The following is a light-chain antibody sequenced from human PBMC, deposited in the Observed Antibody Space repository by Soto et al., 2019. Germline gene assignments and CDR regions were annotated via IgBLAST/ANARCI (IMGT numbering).Light chain of an antibody. CDR2: TSS. Sequence: DIQMTQSPSSLSASVGDRVTITCRATQSVAKYVNWYQQKPGQAPNLLIYTSSNLQSGVPSRFTGSGFATDFTLTISSLQPEDFASYYCQQSYSTPWTFGQGTKV. CDR1: QSVAKY. V-gene: IGKV1-39*01. CDR3: QQSYSTPWT. J-gene: IGKJ1*01.